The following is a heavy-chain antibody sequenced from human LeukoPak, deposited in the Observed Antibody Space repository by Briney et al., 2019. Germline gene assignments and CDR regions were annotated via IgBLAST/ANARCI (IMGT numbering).Heavy chain of an antibody. V-gene: IGHV4-39*07. CDR1: GGSISSSSYY. CDR3: ARGSATVDPNGGFDP. J-gene: IGHJ5*02. CDR2: INHSGST. Sequence: PSETLSLTCTVSGGSISSSSYYWGWIRQPPGKGLEWIGEINHSGSTNYNPSLKSRVTISVDTSKNQFSLKLSSVTAADTAVYYCARGSATVDPNGGFDPWGQGTLVTVSS. D-gene: IGHD4-17*01.